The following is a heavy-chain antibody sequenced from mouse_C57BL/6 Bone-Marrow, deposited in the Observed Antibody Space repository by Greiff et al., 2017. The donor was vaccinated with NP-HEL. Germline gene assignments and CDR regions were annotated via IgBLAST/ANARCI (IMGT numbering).Heavy chain of an antibody. V-gene: IGHV2-5*01. CDR2: IWRGGST. CDR1: GFSLTSYG. CDR3: AKGDLSTVVAPWYFDV. Sequence: QVQLQQSGPGLVQPSQSLSITCTVSGFSLTSYGVHWVRQSPGKGLEWLGVIWRGGSTDYNAAFMSRLSITKDNSKSQVFFKMNSLQADDTAIYYCAKGDLSTVVAPWYFDVWGTGTTVTVSS. D-gene: IGHD1-1*01. J-gene: IGHJ1*03.